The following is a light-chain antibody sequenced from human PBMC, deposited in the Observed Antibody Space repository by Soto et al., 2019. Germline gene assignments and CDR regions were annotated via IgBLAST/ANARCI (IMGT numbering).Light chain of an antibody. J-gene: IGKJ3*01. V-gene: IGKV1-27*01. CDR1: QGIRNY. Sequence: DLQMTQSPTSLSASVGDRVTITCRASQGIRNYVAWSQQIPGKAPKLLIYAASTLQSGVPSRFSGSGSGTDFTLTINGLQPEDVATYYCQKYSSVPVFGPGTKVEIK. CDR3: QKYSSVPV. CDR2: AAS.